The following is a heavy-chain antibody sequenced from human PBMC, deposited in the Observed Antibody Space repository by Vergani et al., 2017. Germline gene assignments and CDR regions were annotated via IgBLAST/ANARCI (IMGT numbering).Heavy chain of an antibody. CDR1: GFTVSSNY. D-gene: IGHD5-18*01. V-gene: IGHV3-11*01. CDR2: ISSSGSTI. CDR3: ARDRDTAMALDY. Sequence: VQLLESGGGLIQPGGSLRLSCAASGFTVSSNYMSWVRQAPGKGLEWVSYISSSGSTIYYADSVKGRFTISRDNAKNSLYLQMNSLRAEDTAVYYCARDRDTAMALDYWGQGTLVTVSS. J-gene: IGHJ4*02.